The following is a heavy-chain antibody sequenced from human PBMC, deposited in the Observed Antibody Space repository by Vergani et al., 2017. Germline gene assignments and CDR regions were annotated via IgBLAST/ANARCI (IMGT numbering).Heavy chain of an antibody. CDR1: GYSFTSYW. D-gene: IGHD3-10*01. V-gene: IGHV5-51*01. J-gene: IGHJ4*02. Sequence: EVQLVQSGAEVKKPGESLKISCKGSGYSFTSYWIGWVRQMPGKGLEWMGIIYPGDSDTRYSPSFQGQVTISAAKSISTAYLQWSSLKASDTAMYYCARTPHATPAGDGYYFDYWGQGTLVTVSS. CDR2: IYPGDSDT. CDR3: ARTPHATPAGDGYYFDY.